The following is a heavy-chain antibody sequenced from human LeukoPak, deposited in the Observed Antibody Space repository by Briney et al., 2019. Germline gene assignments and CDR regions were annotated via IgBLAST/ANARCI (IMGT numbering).Heavy chain of an antibody. CDR2: INPNSGGT. D-gene: IGHD4-17*01. CDR1: GYTFTGYY. CDR3: ARDPSTVTNIPPDY. J-gene: IGHJ4*02. Sequence: ASVKVSCKASGYTFTGYYMHWVRQAPGQGLEWMGWINPNSGGTNYAQKFQGRVTMTRDTSISTAYMELGRLRSDDTAVYYCARDPSTVTNIPPDYWGQGTLVTVSS. V-gene: IGHV1-2*02.